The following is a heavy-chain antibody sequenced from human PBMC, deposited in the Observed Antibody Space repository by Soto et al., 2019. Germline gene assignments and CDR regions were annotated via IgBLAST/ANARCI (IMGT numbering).Heavy chain of an antibody. CDR1: GGSISSGGYY. D-gene: IGHD3-10*01. Sequence: PSETLSLTCTVSGGSISSGGYYWSWIRQHPGKGLEWIGYIYYSGSTYYNPSLKSRVTISVDTSKNQFSLKLSSVTAADTAVYYCARQRRRVRSSYYYYMDVWGKGTTVTVSS. CDR2: IYYSGST. J-gene: IGHJ6*03. CDR3: ARQRRRVRSSYYYYMDV. V-gene: IGHV4-39*01.